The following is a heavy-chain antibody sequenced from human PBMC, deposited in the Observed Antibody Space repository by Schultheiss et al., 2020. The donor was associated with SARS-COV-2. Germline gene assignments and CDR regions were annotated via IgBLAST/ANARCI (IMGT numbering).Heavy chain of an antibody. D-gene: IGHD6-6*01. CDR2: INHSGST. J-gene: IGHJ6*02. V-gene: IGHV4-34*01. CDR1: GGSFSGYY. Sequence: SQTLSLTCAVYGGSFSGYYWSWIRQPPGKGLEWIGEINHSGSTKYNPSLESRVTISVDTSNNHFSLKLSSVTAVDTAVYYCARSSGGSSSSPNYYYGMDVWGQGTTVTVSS. CDR3: ARSSGGSSSSPNYYYGMDV.